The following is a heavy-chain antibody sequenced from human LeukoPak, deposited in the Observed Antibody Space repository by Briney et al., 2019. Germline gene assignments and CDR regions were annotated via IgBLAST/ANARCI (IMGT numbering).Heavy chain of an antibody. CDR1: GGSISSGDYY. CDR3: ARGIAAYYFDY. J-gene: IGHJ4*02. V-gene: IGHV4-30-4*08. D-gene: IGHD6-6*01. CDR2: IYYSGST. Sequence: SSETLSLTCTVSGGSISSGDYYWSWIRQPPGKGLEWIGYIYYSGSTYYNPSLKSRVTISVDTSKNQFSLKLSSVTAADTAVYYCARGIAAYYFDYWGQGTLATVSS.